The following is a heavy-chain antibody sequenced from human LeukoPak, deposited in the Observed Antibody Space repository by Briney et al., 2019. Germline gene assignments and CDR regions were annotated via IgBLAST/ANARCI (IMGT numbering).Heavy chain of an antibody. V-gene: IGHV4-39*01. CDR1: GGSISSSSYS. CDR3: ARHEWGVFDY. CDR2: IYYSGST. J-gene: IGHJ4*02. D-gene: IGHD3-16*01. Sequence: PSETLSLTCTVSGGSISSSSYSWGWIRQPPGKGLEWIGSIYYSGSTYYNPSLKSRVTISVDTSKNQFSLKLSSVTAADTAVYYCARHEWGVFDYWGQGTLVTVSS.